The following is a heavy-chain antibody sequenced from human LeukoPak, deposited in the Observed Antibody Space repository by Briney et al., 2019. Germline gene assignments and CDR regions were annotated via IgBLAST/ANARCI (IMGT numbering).Heavy chain of an antibody. CDR1: GFTFSSYG. CDR3: AKDNLHYDFWSGYYEGGNWFDP. J-gene: IGHJ5*02. CDR2: IRYDGSNK. V-gene: IGHV3-30*02. D-gene: IGHD3-3*01. Sequence: GGSLRLSCAASGFTFSSYGMHWVRQAPGKGLGWVAFIRYDGSNKYYADSVKGRFTISRDNSKNTLYLQMNSLRAEDTAVYYCAKDNLHYDFWSGYYEGGNWFDPWGQGTLVTVSS.